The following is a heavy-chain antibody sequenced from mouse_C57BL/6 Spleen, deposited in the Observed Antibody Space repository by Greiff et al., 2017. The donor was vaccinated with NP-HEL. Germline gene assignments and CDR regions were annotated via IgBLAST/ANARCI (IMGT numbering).Heavy chain of an antibody. CDR1: GYAFSSSW. V-gene: IGHV1-82*01. D-gene: IGHD2-5*01. J-gene: IGHJ4*01. CDR3: ARSDYSNYYYAMDY. CDR2: IYPGDGDT. Sequence: QVQLQQSGPELVKPGASVKISCKASGYAFSSSWMNWVKQRPGKGLEWIGRIYPGDGDTNYNGKFKGKATLTADKFSSTAYMQLSSLTSEDSAVYFCARSDYSNYYYAMDYWGQGTSVTVSS.